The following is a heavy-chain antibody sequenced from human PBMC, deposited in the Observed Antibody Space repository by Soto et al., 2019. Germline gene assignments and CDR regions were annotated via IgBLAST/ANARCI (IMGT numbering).Heavy chain of an antibody. CDR1: CYSISSGYY. Sequence: PSETLSLTCAVSCYSISSGYYWGWIRQPPGKGLEWIGSIYHSGSTYYNPSLKSRVTISVDTSKNQFSLKLSSVTAADTAVYYCARDGVVLMVYAIPAARCFDYWGQGTLVTISS. CDR3: ARDGVVLMVYAIPAARCFDY. CDR2: IYHSGST. J-gene: IGHJ4*02. D-gene: IGHD2-8*01. V-gene: IGHV4-38-2*02.